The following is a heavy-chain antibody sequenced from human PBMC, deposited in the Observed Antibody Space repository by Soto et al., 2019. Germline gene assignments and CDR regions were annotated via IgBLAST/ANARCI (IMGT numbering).Heavy chain of an antibody. CDR1: GGSISSGDYC. CDR2: IYYSGST. J-gene: IGHJ4*02. V-gene: IGHV4-30-4*01. CDR3: AREHYYGSGSYYN. D-gene: IGHD3-10*01. Sequence: SETLSLTCTVSGGSISSGDYCWSWIRQPPGKGLEWIGYIYYSGSTYYNPSLKSRVTISVDTSKNQFSLKLSSVTAADTAVYYCAREHYYGSGSYYNWGQGTLVTVSS.